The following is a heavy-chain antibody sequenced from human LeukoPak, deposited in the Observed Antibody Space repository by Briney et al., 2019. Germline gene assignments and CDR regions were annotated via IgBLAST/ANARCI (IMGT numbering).Heavy chain of an antibody. D-gene: IGHD3-16*02. CDR1: GFTFSDYY. Sequence: GGSLRLSCAASGFTFSDYYMSWIRQAPGKGLEWVSYISSSGSTIYYADSVKGRFTISRDNSKNTLYLQMNSLRAEDTAVYYCAKVYVWASYRSYYFDYWGQGTLVTVSS. J-gene: IGHJ4*02. CDR2: ISSSGSTI. V-gene: IGHV3-11*01. CDR3: AKVYVWASYRSYYFDY.